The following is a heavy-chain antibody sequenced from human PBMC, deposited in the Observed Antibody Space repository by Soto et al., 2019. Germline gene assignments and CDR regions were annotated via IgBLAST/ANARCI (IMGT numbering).Heavy chain of an antibody. V-gene: IGHV1-8*01. CDR2: MTPNSGNT. D-gene: IGHD6-19*01. CDR1: GYTFTSYD. J-gene: IGHJ4*02. CDR3: AGVRAVAGFDS. Sequence: QVQLVQSGAEVKKPGASVKVSCKASGYTFTSYDINWVRQATGQGLEWMGWMTPNSGNTGYAQKFQGRVTMTRNTSLSTAYMELSSLRSETTAVYYCAGVRAVAGFDSWGKGTLVTVSP.